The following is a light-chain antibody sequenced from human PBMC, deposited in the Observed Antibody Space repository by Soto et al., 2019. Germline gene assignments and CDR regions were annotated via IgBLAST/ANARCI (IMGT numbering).Light chain of an antibody. Sequence: IQMTQSPSSLSASVGDRVTITCQATPDIRKYLNWYQQKPGKAPKLLIYDASSLETGVPSRFSGSGSGTDFTLTISSLQPKNFATYYCQQYDNLPLIFGQGTRLEI. J-gene: IGKJ5*01. CDR1: PDIRKY. V-gene: IGKV1-33*01. CDR3: QQYDNLPLI. CDR2: DAS.